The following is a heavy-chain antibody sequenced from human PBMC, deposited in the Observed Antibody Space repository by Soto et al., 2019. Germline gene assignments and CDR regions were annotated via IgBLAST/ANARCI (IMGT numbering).Heavy chain of an antibody. CDR1: GGTFSSYA. Sequence: RASVKVSCKASGGTFSSYAISWVRQAPGQGLEWMGGIIPIFGTANYAQKFQGRVTITADESTSTAYMELSSLRSEDTAVYYCARGLAAASAIKYYYYYYGMDVWGQGTTVTVSS. J-gene: IGHJ6*02. CDR2: IIPIFGTA. CDR3: ARGLAAASAIKYYYYYYGMDV. V-gene: IGHV1-69*13. D-gene: IGHD6-13*01.